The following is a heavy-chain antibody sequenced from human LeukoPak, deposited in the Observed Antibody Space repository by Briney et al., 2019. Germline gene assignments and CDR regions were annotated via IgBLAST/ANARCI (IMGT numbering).Heavy chain of an antibody. CDR3: ARDIRKRGYYDFWSGYYKGSPIYYGMDV. D-gene: IGHD3-3*01. Sequence: GSPRLSCVASGFTFETFWMSWIRQAPGKGLEWVANINQDETEKYFVDAVKGRFTISRDNAQNSVYLQMSSLRAEDTAIYYCARDIRKRGYYDFWSGYYKGSPIYYGMDVWGQGTAVTVSS. V-gene: IGHV3-7*03. J-gene: IGHJ6*02. CDR2: INQDETEK. CDR1: GFTFETFW.